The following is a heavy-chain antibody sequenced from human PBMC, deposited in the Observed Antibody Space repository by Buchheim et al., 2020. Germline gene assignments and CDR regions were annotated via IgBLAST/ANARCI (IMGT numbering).Heavy chain of an antibody. CDR3: AKETTLSSLDV. CDR1: GFTFSSYA. V-gene: IGHV3-23*01. CDR2: ISGSGDST. D-gene: IGHD4-11*01. Sequence: EVQLLESGGGLVRPGGSLRLSCAASGFTFSSYAMSWVRQAPGKGREWVLRISGSGDSTNYADSVKGRFTISRDNAKNTLSLHMNSLRADDTALYYCAKETTLSSLDVWGQGTT. J-gene: IGHJ6*02.